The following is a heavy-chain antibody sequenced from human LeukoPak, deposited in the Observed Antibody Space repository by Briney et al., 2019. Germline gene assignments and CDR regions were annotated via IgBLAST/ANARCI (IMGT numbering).Heavy chain of an antibody. D-gene: IGHD3-22*01. CDR3: ARDYDSSGYYIRD. V-gene: IGHV4-4*02. Sequence: SGTLSLTCAVSGGSISSSNWWSWVRQPPGKGLEWIGEIYHSGSTNYNPSLKSRVTISVDKSKNQFSLKLSSVTAADTAVYYCARDYDSSGYYIRDWGQGTLVTVSS. J-gene: IGHJ4*02. CDR2: IYHSGST. CDR1: GGSISSSNW.